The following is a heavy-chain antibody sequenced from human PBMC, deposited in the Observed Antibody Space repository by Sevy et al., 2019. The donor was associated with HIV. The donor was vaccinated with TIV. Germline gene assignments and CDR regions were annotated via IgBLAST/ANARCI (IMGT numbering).Heavy chain of an antibody. V-gene: IGHV3-66*01. CDR3: ARDRYYDASGYYYYYYGMDV. Sequence: GGSLRLSCAASGLSVSDNYMNWVRQAPGKGLELVSVIYSDGRTYYPDSVKGRFSNSRDNSKNTLYLHMKSLRPEETAVYYCARDRYYDASGYYYYYYGMDVWGLGTKVNVSS. CDR1: GLSVSDNY. J-gene: IGHJ6*02. D-gene: IGHD3-22*01. CDR2: IYSDGRT.